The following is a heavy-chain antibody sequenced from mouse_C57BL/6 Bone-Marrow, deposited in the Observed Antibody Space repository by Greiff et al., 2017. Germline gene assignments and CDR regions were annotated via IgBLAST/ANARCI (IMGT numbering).Heavy chain of an antibody. CDR3: ARLNWVYAMDY. Sequence: EVQLVESGGGLVKPGGSLKLSCAASGFTFSDYGMHWVRQAPEKGLEWVAYISSGSSTIYYADTLKGRFTISRDKAKNTLFLQMTSLRSEDTAMYYCARLNWVYAMDYWGQGTSVTVSS. V-gene: IGHV5-17*01. J-gene: IGHJ4*01. CDR2: ISSGSSTI. CDR1: GFTFSDYG. D-gene: IGHD4-1*01.